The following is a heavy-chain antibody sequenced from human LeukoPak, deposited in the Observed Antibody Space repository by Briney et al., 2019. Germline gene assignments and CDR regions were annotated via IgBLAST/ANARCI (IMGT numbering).Heavy chain of an antibody. J-gene: IGHJ4*02. CDR2: INPNSGGT. D-gene: IGHD3-10*01. CDR3: ARDFRPRKLDYYGSGSYKYFDY. V-gene: IGHV1-2*02. CDR1: GYTFTGYY. Sequence: ASVKVSCKASGYTFTGYYMHWVRQAPGQGLEWMGWINPNSGGTSYAQKFQGRVTMTRDTSISTAYMELSRLRSDDTAVYYCARDFRPRKLDYYGSGSYKYFDYWGQGTLVTVSS.